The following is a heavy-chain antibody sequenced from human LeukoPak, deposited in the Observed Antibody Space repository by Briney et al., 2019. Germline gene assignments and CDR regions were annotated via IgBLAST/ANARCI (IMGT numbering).Heavy chain of an antibody. Sequence: GASVKVSCKASGGTFSSYAISWVRQAPGQGLEWMEGIIPIFGTANYAQKFQGRVTITADESTSTAYMELSSLRSEDTAVYYCASTHDSSGLNWGQGTLVTVSS. J-gene: IGHJ4*02. CDR2: IIPIFGTA. V-gene: IGHV1-69*13. CDR1: GGTFSSYA. CDR3: ASTHDSSGLN. D-gene: IGHD3-22*01.